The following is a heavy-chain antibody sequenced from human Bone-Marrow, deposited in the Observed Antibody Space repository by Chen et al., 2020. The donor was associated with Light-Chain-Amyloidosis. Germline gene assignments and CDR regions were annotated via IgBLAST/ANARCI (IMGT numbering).Heavy chain of an antibody. J-gene: IGHJ5*02. D-gene: IGHD3-10*02. CDR2: IYHSGSV. Sequence: QVQLQESGPGLVKPSQTLSLSCTVSGGSISSGGYYWSWIRQHPGKGLEWIGFIYHSGSVTDNPSLRSRLTISVDTSRNQFSLKLSSVTAADTAVYYCARGPNVAFDPWGQGTLVTVSS. CDR3: ARGPNVAFDP. CDR1: GGSISSGGYY. V-gene: IGHV4-31*03.